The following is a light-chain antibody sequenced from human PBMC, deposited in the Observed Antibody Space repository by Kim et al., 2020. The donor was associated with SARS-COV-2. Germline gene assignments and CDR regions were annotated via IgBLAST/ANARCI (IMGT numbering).Light chain of an antibody. Sequence: PGEKATPSCRASQSVSSNLAWYQQKPGQAPRLLIYGASTRATGIPARFSGSGSGTEFTLTISSLQSEDFAVYYCQQYNNWPPWTFGQGTKVDIK. CDR1: QSVSSN. J-gene: IGKJ1*01. CDR3: QQYNNWPPWT. V-gene: IGKV3-15*01. CDR2: GAS.